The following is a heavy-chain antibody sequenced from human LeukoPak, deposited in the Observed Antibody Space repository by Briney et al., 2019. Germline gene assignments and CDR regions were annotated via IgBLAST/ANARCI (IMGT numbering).Heavy chain of an antibody. CDR1: GGSISSSSYY. CDR2: IYYSGST. Sequence: SETLSLTCTVSGGSISSSSYYWGWIRQPPGKGLEWIGSIYYSGSTYYNPSLKSRVTISVDTSKNQFSLKLGSVTAADTAVYYCARHGGSSGFFDYWGQETLVTVSS. CDR3: ARHGGSSGFFDY. V-gene: IGHV4-39*01. D-gene: IGHD3-22*01. J-gene: IGHJ4*02.